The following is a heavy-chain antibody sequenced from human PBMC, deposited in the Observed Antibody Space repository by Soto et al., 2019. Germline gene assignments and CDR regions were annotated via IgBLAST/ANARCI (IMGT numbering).Heavy chain of an antibody. CDR2: MNPDSGKT. CDR1: GYTFTSYD. J-gene: IGHJ5*02. CDR3: ARDTTIFFVAVQSHPRNWFDP. D-gene: IGHD2-2*01. Sequence: GASVKVSCKASGYTFTSYDINWVRQATGQGLEWMGWMNPDSGKTAYAQKFQGRITMTRNTSLSTAYMELSSLRSEDTAVYYCARDTTIFFVAVQSHPRNWFDPWGQGTLVTVSS. V-gene: IGHV1-8*01.